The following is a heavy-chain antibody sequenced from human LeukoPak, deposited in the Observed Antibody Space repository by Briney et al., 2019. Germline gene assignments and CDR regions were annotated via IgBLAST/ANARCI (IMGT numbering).Heavy chain of an antibody. J-gene: IGHJ6*02. V-gene: IGHV4-39*07. CDR1: GGSISSSSYY. CDR2: INHSGST. D-gene: IGHD6-19*01. CDR3: ARDSSGWYLHYYYGMDV. Sequence: PSETLSLTCTVSGGSISSSSYYWSWIRQPPGKGLEWIGEINHSGSTNYNPSLKSRVTISVDTSKNQFSLKLSSVTAADTAVYYCARDSSGWYLHYYYGMDVWGQGTTVTVSS.